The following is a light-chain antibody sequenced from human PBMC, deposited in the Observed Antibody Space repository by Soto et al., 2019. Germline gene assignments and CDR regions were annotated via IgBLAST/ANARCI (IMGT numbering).Light chain of an antibody. CDR3: MQTLQTPPWT. J-gene: IGKJ1*01. Sequence: DVVMTQSPLSLPVIPGEPASISCRSSQTLLHSNGHSYLDWYLQKPGQSPQLLIYLGSNRASGVPDRFSGSGSGTEFTLKISRVEAEDVGIYYCMQTLQTPPWTFGQGTKVDI. V-gene: IGKV2-28*01. CDR2: LGS. CDR1: QTLLHSNGHSY.